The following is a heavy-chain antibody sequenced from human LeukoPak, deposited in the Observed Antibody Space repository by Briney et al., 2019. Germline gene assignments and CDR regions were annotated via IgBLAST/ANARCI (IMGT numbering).Heavy chain of an antibody. CDR2: INHSGST. CDR1: GDSISSNY. CDR3: ARGPDYYGSGSYFGYYYYYYMDV. D-gene: IGHD3-10*01. J-gene: IGHJ6*03. V-gene: IGHV4-34*01. Sequence: PSETLSLTCTVSGDSISSNYWSWIRQPPGKGLEWIGEINHSGSTNYNPSLKSRVTISVDTSKNQFSLKLSSVTAADTAVYYCARGPDYYGSGSYFGYYYYYYMDVWGKGTTVTVSS.